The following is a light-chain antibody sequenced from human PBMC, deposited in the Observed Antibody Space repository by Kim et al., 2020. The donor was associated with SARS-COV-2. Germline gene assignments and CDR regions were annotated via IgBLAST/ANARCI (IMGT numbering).Light chain of an antibody. Sequence: YAAVGDIVTITCRASQDISSWLAWYQQKPGKAPKLLISAASSLQSGVPSRFSGSGSGTDFTLTISSLQPEDFASYYCQRADSFPLGFGGGTKVEI. V-gene: IGKV1-12*01. CDR3: QRADSFPLG. CDR1: QDISSW. CDR2: AAS. J-gene: IGKJ4*01.